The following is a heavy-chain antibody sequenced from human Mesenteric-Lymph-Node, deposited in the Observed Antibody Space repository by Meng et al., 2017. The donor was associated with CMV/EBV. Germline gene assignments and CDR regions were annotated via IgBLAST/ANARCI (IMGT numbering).Heavy chain of an antibody. J-gene: IGHJ4*02. V-gene: IGHV3-30*04. Sequence: RLSCAASTVPFSKDAMHWVRQAPGKGLEWVAAISFDGGEKFYVDSVKGRFTISRDNSKNAVYLQMSSLRAEDTALYYCARAAISGFDYWGQGTLVTVSS. CDR1: TVPFSKDA. D-gene: IGHD3-9*01. CDR3: ARAAISGFDY. CDR2: ISFDGGEK.